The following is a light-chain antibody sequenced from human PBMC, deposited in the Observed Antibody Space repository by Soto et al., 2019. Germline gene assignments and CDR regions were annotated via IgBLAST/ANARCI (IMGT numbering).Light chain of an antibody. CDR2: DVS. J-gene: IGLJ1*01. V-gene: IGLV2-11*01. Sequence: QSVLTQPRSVSGSPGQSVTISCTGTSSDVGTYDFVSWYQQHPGKAPRLMIFDVSERPSGVPDRFSGSKSGNTASLTISGLQAEDEADYYCCLYPVTFYVFGTGTKLTVL. CDR3: CLYPVTFYV. CDR1: SSDVGTYDF.